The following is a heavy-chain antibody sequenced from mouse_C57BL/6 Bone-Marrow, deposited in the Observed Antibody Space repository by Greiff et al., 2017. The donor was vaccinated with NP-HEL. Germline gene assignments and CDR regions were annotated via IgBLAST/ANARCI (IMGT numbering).Heavy chain of an antibody. Sequence: EVKLVESGGGLVKPGGSLKLSCAASGFTFSDYGMHWVRQAPEKGLEWVAYIRSGSSTIYSADSVKGRFTLSRENAKNTLFLQMTSLRSEDTAMYYCARDGTDYWGQGTTLTVSS. D-gene: IGHD1-1*01. J-gene: IGHJ2*01. V-gene: IGHV5-17*01. CDR3: ARDGTDY. CDR2: IRSGSSTI. CDR1: GFTFSDYG.